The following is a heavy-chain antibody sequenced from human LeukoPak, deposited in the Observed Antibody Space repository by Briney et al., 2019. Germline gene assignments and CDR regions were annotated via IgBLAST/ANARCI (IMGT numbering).Heavy chain of an antibody. Sequence: GGSLRLSCAASGFTFSIYAMSWVRQAPGKGLEWVSSTTDSGSRTYYADSVKGRFTISRDNSKNMLYLQMNSLRAEDTAVYYCAKGGAMADKYYQEWGQGTLVTVSS. V-gene: IGHV3-23*01. D-gene: IGHD6-19*01. CDR1: GFTFSIYA. CDR3: AKGGAMADKYYQE. CDR2: TTDSGSRT. J-gene: IGHJ1*01.